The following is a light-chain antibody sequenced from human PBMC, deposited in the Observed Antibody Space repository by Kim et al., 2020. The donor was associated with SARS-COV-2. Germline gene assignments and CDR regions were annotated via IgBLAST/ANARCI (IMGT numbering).Light chain of an antibody. Sequence: PGQSFTISCTGTSSDVGGYNYVSWYQQHPGKAPKLMIYDVNNRPSGVSNRFSGSKSGNTASLTISGLQAEDEADYYCSSYTSSSTVFGGGTQLTVL. CDR1: SSDVGGYNY. CDR2: DVN. CDR3: SSYTSSSTV. J-gene: IGLJ2*01. V-gene: IGLV2-14*03.